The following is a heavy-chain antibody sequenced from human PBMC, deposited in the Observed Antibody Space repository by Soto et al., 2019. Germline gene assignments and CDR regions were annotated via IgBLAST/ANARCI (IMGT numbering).Heavy chain of an antibody. Sequence: EVQLVESGGGLVQPGRSLRLSCAASGFTFDDYAMHWVRQAPGKGLEWVSGISWNSGSIGYADSVKGRFTISRDNATNSLHLQMNGLRAEDTALYSCAKVAAAGPFDYLGEGTLVMVSS. CDR2: ISWNSGSI. V-gene: IGHV3-9*01. CDR3: AKVAAAGPFDY. D-gene: IGHD6-13*01. J-gene: IGHJ4*02. CDR1: GFTFDDYA.